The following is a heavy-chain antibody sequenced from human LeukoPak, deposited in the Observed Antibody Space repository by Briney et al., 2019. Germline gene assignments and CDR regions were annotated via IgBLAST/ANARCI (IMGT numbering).Heavy chain of an antibody. CDR3: GRVGGGYYGSGSGKKYYYYMDV. J-gene: IGHJ6*03. Sequence: PSETLSLTCAVSGGSISSSNWWSWVRQPPGKGLEGIGEIFHSGSTNYNPPLKSRVTISVEKTKNQFSLKLSSVTAAAPPVYYCGRVGGGYYGSGSGKKYYYYMDVWGKGTTVTVSS. CDR1: GGSISSSNW. D-gene: IGHD3-10*01. V-gene: IGHV4-4*02. CDR2: IFHSGST.